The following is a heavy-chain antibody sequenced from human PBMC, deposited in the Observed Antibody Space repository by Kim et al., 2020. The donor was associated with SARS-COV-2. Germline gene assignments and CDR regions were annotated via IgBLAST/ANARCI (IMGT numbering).Heavy chain of an antibody. Sequence: SETLSLICAVSGGSISSSNWWSWVRQPPGKGLEWIGEVYHSGSTNYNPSLKSRVTMSVDKSKNQFSLKLSSVTAADTAVYYCAKTLGFHSTGYYHFDYWGQGTLVTVSS. CDR1: GGSISSSNW. CDR2: VYHSGST. J-gene: IGHJ4*02. V-gene: IGHV4-4*02. D-gene: IGHD3-22*01. CDR3: AKTLGFHSTGYYHFDY.